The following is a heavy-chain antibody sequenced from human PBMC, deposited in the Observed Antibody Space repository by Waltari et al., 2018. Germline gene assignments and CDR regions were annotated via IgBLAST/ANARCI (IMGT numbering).Heavy chain of an antibody. V-gene: IGHV4-59*01. CDR1: GGSISSYY. J-gene: IGHJ4*02. D-gene: IGHD5-12*01. CDR2: ISYSGNT. Sequence: QVQLQESGPGLVKPSETLSLTCTVSGGSISSYYWSWIRQPPGMGLEWIGYISYSGNTNYNPSLKSRVTLSVDTSKNQFSLKLNSVTAADTAVYYCARGSGDGYNWYAYWGQGTLVTVSS. CDR3: ARGSGDGYNWYAY.